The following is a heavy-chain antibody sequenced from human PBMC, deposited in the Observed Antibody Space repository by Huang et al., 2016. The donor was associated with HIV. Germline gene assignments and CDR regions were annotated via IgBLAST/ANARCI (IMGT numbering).Heavy chain of an antibody. CDR3: VRDQGRLAVGGIDNWFDP. J-gene: IGHJ5*02. D-gene: IGHD6-19*01. Sequence: QVRLQESGPGLVKPSETLSLSCTVSGDSVSSHYWGWIRHPPGKGLEWIGTVYERGTTNYNPRLKSRITISLDTSKTGFSLNITSVSAADTAMYFCVRDQGRLAVGGIDNWFDPWGQGALVTVSS. CDR2: VYERGTT. CDR1: GDSVSSHY. V-gene: IGHV4-59*02.